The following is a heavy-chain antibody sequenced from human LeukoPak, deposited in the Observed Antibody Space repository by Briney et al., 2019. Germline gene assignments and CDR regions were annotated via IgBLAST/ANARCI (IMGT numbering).Heavy chain of an antibody. CDR3: ARDRIRSIAVAGTGLIDY. CDR1: GYTFTGYY. Sequence: ASVKVSCKASGYTFTGYYMHWVRQAPGQGLEWMGWINPNSGGTNYAQKFQGRVTMTRDTSISTAYMELSRLRSDDTAVYYCARDRIRSIAVAGTGLIDYSGQGTLVTVSS. D-gene: IGHD6-19*01. J-gene: IGHJ4*02. V-gene: IGHV1-2*02. CDR2: INPNSGGT.